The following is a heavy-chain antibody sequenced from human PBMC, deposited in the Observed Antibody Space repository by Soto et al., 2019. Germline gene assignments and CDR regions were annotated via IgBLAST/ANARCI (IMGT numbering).Heavy chain of an antibody. Sequence: GGSLRLSCAASGFTFDDYAMHWVRQAPGKGLEWVSGISWNSGSIGYADSVKGRFTISRDNAKNSLYLQMNSLRAEDTALYYCAKDIGGFLGVWGIAAAGTNYMDVWGKGTTVTVSS. J-gene: IGHJ6*03. V-gene: IGHV3-9*01. CDR1: GFTFDDYA. CDR2: ISWNSGSI. D-gene: IGHD6-13*01. CDR3: AKDIGGFLGVWGIAAAGTNYMDV.